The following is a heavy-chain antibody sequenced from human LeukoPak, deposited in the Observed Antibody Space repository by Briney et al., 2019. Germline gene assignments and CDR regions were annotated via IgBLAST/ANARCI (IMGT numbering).Heavy chain of an antibody. J-gene: IGHJ4*02. D-gene: IGHD4-17*01. CDR2: IYSGGST. CDR1: GFTVSSNY. V-gene: IGHV3-53*04. Sequence: HPGGSLRLSCAASGFTVSSNYMGWVRQAPGKGLEWVSVIYSGGSTYYADSVKGRFTISRHNSKNTLYLQMNSLRAEDTAVYYCARGLPYGDYGFDYWGQGTLVTVSS. CDR3: ARGLPYGDYGFDY.